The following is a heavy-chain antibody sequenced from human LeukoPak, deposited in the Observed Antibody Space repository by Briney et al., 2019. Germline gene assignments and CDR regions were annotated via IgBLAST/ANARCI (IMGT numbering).Heavy chain of an antibody. CDR3: ARLPSTPYYYYGMDV. Sequence: PSETLSLTCTVSGGSISSYYWSWIRQPPGKGLEWIGYIYYSGSTNYNPSLKSRVTISVDTSKNQFSLKLSSVTAADTAVYYCARLPSTPYYYYGMDVWGQGTTVTVSS. V-gene: IGHV4-59*08. CDR1: GGSISSYY. J-gene: IGHJ6*02. CDR2: IYYSGST.